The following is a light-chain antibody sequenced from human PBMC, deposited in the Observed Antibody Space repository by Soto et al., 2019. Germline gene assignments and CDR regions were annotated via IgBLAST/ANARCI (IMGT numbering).Light chain of an antibody. J-gene: IGKJ1*01. V-gene: IGKV3-11*01. CDR2: DTF. CDR3: QQRSTWPT. CDR1: QSVSNR. Sequence: IVITQSPATLSVSHGGRATLSCRASQSVSNRLAWYQQKPGQAPRLLVYDTFNRATGIPTRFSGSVSGPDFSLTISGLEPEDSAVYYCQQRSTWPTFGQGTKVDIK.